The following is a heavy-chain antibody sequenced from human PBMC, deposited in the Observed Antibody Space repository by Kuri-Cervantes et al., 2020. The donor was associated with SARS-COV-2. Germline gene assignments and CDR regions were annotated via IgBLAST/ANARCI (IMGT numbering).Heavy chain of an antibody. V-gene: IGHV4-4*02. CDR3: ARDIGGYSYGHYFDY. Sequence: SETLSLTCAVSGGSISSSNWWSWVRQPPGKGLEWIGEIYHSGSTNYNPSLKSRVTISVDTSKNQFSLKLSSVTAADTAVYYCARDIGGYSYGHYFDYWGQGTLVTVSS. CDR1: GGSISSSNW. J-gene: IGHJ4*02. D-gene: IGHD5-18*01. CDR2: IYHSGST.